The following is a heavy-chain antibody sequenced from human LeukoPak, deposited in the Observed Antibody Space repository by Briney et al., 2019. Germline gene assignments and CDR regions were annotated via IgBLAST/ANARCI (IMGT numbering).Heavy chain of an antibody. CDR1: GFTFRSYA. D-gene: IGHD3-3*01. CDR2: ISGSGGST. Sequence: SGGSLRLSCAASGFTFRSYAMSWVRQAPGKGLEWVSAISGSGGSTYYADSVKGRFTISRDNSKNTLYLQMNSLRAEDTAVYYCAKDSPRFLEWLLWVDYWGQGTLVTVSS. V-gene: IGHV3-23*01. J-gene: IGHJ4*02. CDR3: AKDSPRFLEWLLWVDY.